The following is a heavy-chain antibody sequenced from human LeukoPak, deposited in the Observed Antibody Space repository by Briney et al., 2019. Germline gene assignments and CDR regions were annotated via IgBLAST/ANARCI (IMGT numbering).Heavy chain of an antibody. CDR1: GYTFTDYY. J-gene: IGHJ4*02. Sequence: ASVKVFCRASGYTFTDYYMLWVRQPPGQGFEWMGGINPHDGDANYAQKFQDRVTMTRDTSISTAHMEVSRLRSDDTAVYYCARANFLYCSSSTCLFDYWGQGALVTVSS. CDR3: ARANFLYCSSSTCLFDY. V-gene: IGHV1-2*02. CDR2: INPHDGDA. D-gene: IGHD2-2*01.